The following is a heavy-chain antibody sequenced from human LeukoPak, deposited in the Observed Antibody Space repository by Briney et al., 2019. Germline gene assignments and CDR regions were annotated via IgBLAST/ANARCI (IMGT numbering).Heavy chain of an antibody. CDR1: GFTFSSYA. V-gene: IGHV3-23*01. CDR3: AKGRISARPGLGH. CDR2: ISDSGST. J-gene: IGHJ5*02. D-gene: IGHD6-6*01. Sequence: GGSLRLSCAASGFTFSSYAMSWVRQAPGKGLDWVSSISDSGSTYYADSVKGRFTISRDNSKNTLYLQMNTLRAEDTAVYYCAKGRISARPGLGHWGQGALVTVSS.